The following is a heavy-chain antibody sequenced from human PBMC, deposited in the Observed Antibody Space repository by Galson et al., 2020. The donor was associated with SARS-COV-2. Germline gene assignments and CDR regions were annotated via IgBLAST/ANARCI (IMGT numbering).Heavy chain of an antibody. Sequence: GGSLRLSCAASGFTFSDYAMSWVRQAPGKGLEWVSAISGSGGSTYYADSVKGRFTISRDNSKNTLYLQMNSLRAEDTAVYYCAKAKAFGVVPWGGYFDYWGQGTLVTVSS. J-gene: IGHJ4*02. CDR2: ISGSGGST. CDR3: AKAKAFGVVPWGGYFDY. D-gene: IGHD3-3*01. V-gene: IGHV3-23*01. CDR1: GFTFSDYA.